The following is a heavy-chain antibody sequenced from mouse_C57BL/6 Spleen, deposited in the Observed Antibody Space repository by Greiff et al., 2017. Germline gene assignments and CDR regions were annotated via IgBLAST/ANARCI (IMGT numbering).Heavy chain of an antibody. Sequence: VQLQQSGPELVKPGASVKISCKASGYTFTDYYINWVKQRPGQGLEWIAWIYPGSGNTKYNEKFKGTATLTVDTSSSTAYMQLSSLTSEDAAVYVCARRYDGSSYHFDYWGQGTTLTVSS. J-gene: IGHJ2*01. V-gene: IGHV1-84*01. CDR1: GYTFTDYY. CDR3: ARRYDGSSYHFDY. D-gene: IGHD1-1*01. CDR2: IYPGSGNT.